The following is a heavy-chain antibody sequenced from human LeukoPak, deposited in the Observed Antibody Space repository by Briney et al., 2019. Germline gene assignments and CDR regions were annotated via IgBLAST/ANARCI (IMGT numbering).Heavy chain of an antibody. V-gene: IGHV4-39*01. CDR1: GGSISSSSYY. Sequence: SETLSLTCTVSGGSISSSSYYWGWIRQPPGKGLEWIGSIYYSGSTYYSPSLKSRVTIYVDTSKNQFSLKLSSVTAADTAVYYCARLTRIAVAGRVYWGQGTLVTVSS. D-gene: IGHD6-19*01. CDR2: IYYSGST. CDR3: ARLTRIAVAGRVY. J-gene: IGHJ4*02.